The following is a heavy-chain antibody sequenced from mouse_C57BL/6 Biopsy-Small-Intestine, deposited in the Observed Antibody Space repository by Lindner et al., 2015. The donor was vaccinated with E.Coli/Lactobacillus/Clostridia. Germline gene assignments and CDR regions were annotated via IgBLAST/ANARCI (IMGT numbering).Heavy chain of an antibody. D-gene: IGHD1-1*02. V-gene: IGHV1-4*01. CDR2: TVVGSGNT. Sequence: SVKVSCKAFGFTFTSSAVQWVRQARGQRLEWIGWTVVGSGNTKYAQKFQERVTITRDMSTSIAYMELSSLRSEDTAVYYCAAAYYYDTSGYYYDFDYWGQGTLVTVSS. CDR3: AAAYYYDTSGYYYDFDY. CDR1: GFTFTSSA. J-gene: IGHJ4*01.